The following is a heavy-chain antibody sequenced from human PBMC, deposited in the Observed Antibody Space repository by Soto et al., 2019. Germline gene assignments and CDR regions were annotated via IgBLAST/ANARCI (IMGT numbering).Heavy chain of an antibody. J-gene: IGHJ4*02. CDR2: IYYSGST. D-gene: IGHD4-17*01. CDR3: ARVRDIDDYGDYHPYYFDY. V-gene: IGHV4-59*01. Sequence: QVQLQESGPGLVKPSETLSLTCTVSGGSISSYYWSWIRQPPGKGLEWIGYIYYSGSTNYNPSLKSRVTISVDTSKNQFSLKLSSVTAADTAVYYCARVRDIDDYGDYHPYYFDYWGQGTLVTVSS. CDR1: GGSISSYY.